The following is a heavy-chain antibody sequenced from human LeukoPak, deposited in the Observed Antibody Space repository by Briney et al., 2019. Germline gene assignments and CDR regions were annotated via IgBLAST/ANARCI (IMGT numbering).Heavy chain of an antibody. CDR3: AKNVVVTRYIAF. D-gene: IGHD2-15*01. CDR2: ISGGGRTT. V-gene: IGHV3-23*01. Sequence: GGSLRLSCAASGFTFSNHAMSWVRQAPGKGLQWVAVISGGGRTTEYADFVKGRFTIARNNSKNTPPQQMNVMTVENTAIYFCAKNVVVTRYIAFWGQGTLVTVSS. J-gene: IGHJ4*02. CDR1: GFTFSNHA.